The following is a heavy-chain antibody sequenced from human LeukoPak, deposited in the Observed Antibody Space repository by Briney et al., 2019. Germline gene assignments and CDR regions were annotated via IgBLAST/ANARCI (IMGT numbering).Heavy chain of an antibody. CDR3: ARNLGFCIGGTCYSAFDI. CDR2: ISYDGTNK. V-gene: IGHV3-30*04. CDR1: GFSFSDYA. Sequence: PGRSLRLSCAASGFSFSDYAMHWVRQAPGKGLEWLAVISYDGTNKSYGDSVKGRFTVSRDNSKNTLYMQMNSLRPEDTAVYYCARNLGFCIGGTCYSAFDIWGQGTMVTVSS. D-gene: IGHD2-15*01. J-gene: IGHJ3*02.